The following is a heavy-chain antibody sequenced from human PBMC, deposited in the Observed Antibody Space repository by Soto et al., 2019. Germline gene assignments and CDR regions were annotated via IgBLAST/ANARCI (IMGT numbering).Heavy chain of an antibody. CDR3: ARVVRLMLYPDN. CDR1: GFTFSDYY. V-gene: IGHV3-11*06. J-gene: IGHJ4*02. Sequence: QVQLVESGGGLVKPGGSLRLSCAVSGFTFSDYYMSWIRQAPGKGLEWVSCISDSSTYTNYADSVKGRFTISRDNAKNSLYLQMNSLRAEDTAVYYCARVVRLMLYPDNWGQGTLVTVSS. CDR2: ISDSSTYT. D-gene: IGHD2-8*01.